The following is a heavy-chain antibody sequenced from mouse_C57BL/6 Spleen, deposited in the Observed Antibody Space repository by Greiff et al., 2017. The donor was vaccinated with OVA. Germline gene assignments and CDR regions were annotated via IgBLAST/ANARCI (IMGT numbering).Heavy chain of an antibody. J-gene: IGHJ2*01. Sequence: QVQLKQPGAELVKPGASVKLSCKASGYTFTSYWMHWVKQRPGQGLEWIGMIHPNSGSTNYNEKFKSKATLTVDKSSSTAYMQLSSLTSEDSAVYYCARGAGPDYFDYWGQGTTLTVSS. CDR3: ARGAGPDYFDY. CDR1: GYTFTSYW. CDR2: IHPNSGST. V-gene: IGHV1-64*01. D-gene: IGHD3-3*01.